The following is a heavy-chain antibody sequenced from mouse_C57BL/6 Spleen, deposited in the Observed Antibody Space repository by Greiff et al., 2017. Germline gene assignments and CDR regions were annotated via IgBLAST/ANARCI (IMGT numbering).Heavy chain of an antibody. CDR3: ARNYGSSYCDY. V-gene: IGHV5-17*01. CDR2: ISSGSSTI. D-gene: IGHD1-1*01. CDR1: GFTFSDYG. J-gene: IGHJ2*01. Sequence: EVKVEESGGGLVKPGGSLKLSCAASGFTFSDYGMHWVRQAPEKGLEWVAYISSGSSTIYYADTVKGRFTISRDNAKNTLFLQMTSLSSEDTAMYYCARNYGSSYCDYWGQGTTLTVSS.